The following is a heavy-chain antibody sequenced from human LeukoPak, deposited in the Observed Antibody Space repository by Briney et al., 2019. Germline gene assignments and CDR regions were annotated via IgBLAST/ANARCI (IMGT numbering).Heavy chain of an antibody. V-gene: IGHV4-34*01. CDR1: GGSFSGYY. D-gene: IGHD5-12*01. CDR3: ARSRRATMSFDY. J-gene: IGHJ4*02. Sequence: SETLSLTCAVYGGSFSGYYWSWIRQPPGKGLEWIGSIYYSGSTYYNPSLKSRVTISVDTSKNQFSLKLSSVTAADTAVYYCARSRRATMSFDYWGQGTLVTVSS. CDR2: IYYSGST.